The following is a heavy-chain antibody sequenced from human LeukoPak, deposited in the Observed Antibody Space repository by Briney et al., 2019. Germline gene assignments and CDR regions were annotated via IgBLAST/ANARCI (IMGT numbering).Heavy chain of an antibody. D-gene: IGHD3-22*01. J-gene: IGHJ6*02. Sequence: PGRSLRLSCAASGFTFSSYAMHWVRQAPGKGLEWVVFISYDGSNKYYADSVKGRFTISRDNAKNSLYLQMNSLRAEDTAVYYCARSETTYYYDSSVYFYYYYGMDVWGQGTTVTVSS. CDR2: ISYDGSNK. V-gene: IGHV3-30*04. CDR3: ARSETTYYYDSSVYFYYYYGMDV. CDR1: GFTFSSYA.